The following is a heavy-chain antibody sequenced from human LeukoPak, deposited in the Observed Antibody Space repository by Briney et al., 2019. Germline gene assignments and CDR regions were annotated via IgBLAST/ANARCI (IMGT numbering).Heavy chain of an antibody. CDR2: IKQDGTEK. D-gene: IGHD3-10*01. CDR1: GFSFTTYW. CDR3: AKLAKYFYGSETYYFFEH. J-gene: IGHJ4*02. Sequence: GGSLRLSCGASGFSFTTYWMGWVRQAPGKGLEWVPNIKQDGTEKYYVDSVKGRFSISRDNAKNSLYLQMNSLRVEDTAVYYCAKLAKYFYGSETYYFFEHWGQGTPVTASS. V-gene: IGHV3-7*01.